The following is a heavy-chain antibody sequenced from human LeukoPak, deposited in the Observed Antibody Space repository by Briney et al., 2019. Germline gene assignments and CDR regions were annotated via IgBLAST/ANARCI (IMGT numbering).Heavy chain of an antibody. D-gene: IGHD3-16*02. Sequence: PSETLSLTCAVYGGSFSGYYWSWIRQPPGKGLEWIGEINHSGSTNYNPSLKSRVTISVDTSKNQFSLKLSSVTAADTAVYYCARGGYVWGSYRYTKNLDYWGQGTLVTVSS. CDR3: ARGGYVWGSYRYTKNLDY. CDR1: GGSFSGYY. CDR2: INHSGST. J-gene: IGHJ4*02. V-gene: IGHV4-34*01.